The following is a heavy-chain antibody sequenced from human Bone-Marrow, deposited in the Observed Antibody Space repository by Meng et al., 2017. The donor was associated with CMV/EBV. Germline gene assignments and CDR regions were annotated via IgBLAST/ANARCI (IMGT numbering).Heavy chain of an antibody. CDR1: GFTFSSYD. CDR2: IGTAGDT. CDR3: ARDLMSVVVPVAIGHYYGMDV. Sequence: GESLKISCAACGFTFSSYDMHWVRQATGKGLEWVSAIGTAGDTYYPGSVKGQFTISRENAKNSLYLQMNSLRAGDTAVYYCARDLMSVVVPVAIGHYYGMDVWGQGTTVTVSS. V-gene: IGHV3-13*03. J-gene: IGHJ6*02. D-gene: IGHD2-2*01.